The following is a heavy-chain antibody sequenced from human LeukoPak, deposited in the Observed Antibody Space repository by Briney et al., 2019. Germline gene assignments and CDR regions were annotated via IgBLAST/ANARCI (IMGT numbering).Heavy chain of an antibody. CDR2: IDPSDSYT. D-gene: IGHD1-26*01. CDR1: GYSFTTLY. Sequence: GESLKISCQASGYSFTTLYISWVRQMPGKGLEWMGRIDPSDSYTDYSPAFEGHVIISVDQSINTAFLQWSSLKASDTAMYYCARQIEAGATSPFDYWGQGTLVTVSS. V-gene: IGHV5-10-1*01. CDR3: ARQIEAGATSPFDY. J-gene: IGHJ4*02.